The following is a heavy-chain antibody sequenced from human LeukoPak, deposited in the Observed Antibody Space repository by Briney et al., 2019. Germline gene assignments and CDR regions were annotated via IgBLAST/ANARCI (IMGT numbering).Heavy chain of an antibody. CDR2: ISGSGGST. J-gene: IGHJ5*02. Sequence: GGSLRLSCAASGFTFSIYAMSWVRQAPEKGLEWVSAISGSGGSTYYADSVKGRFTISRDNSKNTLYLQMNSLRAEDTAVYYCAKDRVTYYDFWSGYQPRYNWFDPWGQGTLVTVSS. CDR1: GFTFSIYA. V-gene: IGHV3-23*01. D-gene: IGHD3-3*01. CDR3: AKDRVTYYDFWSGYQPRYNWFDP.